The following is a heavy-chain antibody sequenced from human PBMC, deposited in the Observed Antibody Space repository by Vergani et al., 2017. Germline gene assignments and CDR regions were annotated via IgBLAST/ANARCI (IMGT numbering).Heavy chain of an antibody. CDR3: ARFLTGTTICYYCGMDV. Sequence: QVQLQESGPGLVKPSGTLSLTCAVSGGSISSSNWWSWVRQPPGKGLEWVGEIYHSGSTNYNPSLKSRVTISVDKSKNQFSLKVSSVTAADTAVYYCARFLTGTTICYYCGMDVWGQGTTVTVSS. J-gene: IGHJ6*02. CDR1: GGSISSSNW. CDR2: IYHSGST. D-gene: IGHD1-20*01. V-gene: IGHV4-4*02.